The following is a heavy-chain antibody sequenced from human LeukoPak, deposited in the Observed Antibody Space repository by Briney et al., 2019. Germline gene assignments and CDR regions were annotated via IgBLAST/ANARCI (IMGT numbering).Heavy chain of an antibody. CDR3: ARGGRVVNLDY. CDR2: INSDGSST. CDR1: GFTFSSYW. Sequence: GGSLRLSCAASGFTFSSYWMHWVRQAPGKGLVWVSRINSDGSSTSYADSVKGRFTISRGNAKNTLYLQMNSLRAEDTAVYYCARGGRVVNLDYWGQGTLVTVSS. J-gene: IGHJ4*02. V-gene: IGHV3-74*01. D-gene: IGHD4-23*01.